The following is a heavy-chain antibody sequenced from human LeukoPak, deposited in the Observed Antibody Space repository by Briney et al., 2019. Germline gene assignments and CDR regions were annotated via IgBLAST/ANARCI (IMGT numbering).Heavy chain of an antibody. Sequence: ASVKVSCKASGYTFTGYYMHWARHAPGQGLEWMGWINPNSGGTNYAQKFQGRVTMTRDTSISTAYMELSRLRSDDTAVYYCARVTVRGVIIDYWGQGTLVTVSS. D-gene: IGHD3-10*01. CDR2: INPNSGGT. J-gene: IGHJ4*02. CDR1: GYTFTGYY. CDR3: ARVTVRGVIIDY. V-gene: IGHV1-2*02.